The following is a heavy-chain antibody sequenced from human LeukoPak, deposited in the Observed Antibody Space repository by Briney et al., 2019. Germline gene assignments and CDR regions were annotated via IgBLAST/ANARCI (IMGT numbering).Heavy chain of an antibody. CDR1: GFTFNSYA. J-gene: IGHJ6*02. CDR3: AKFSPTPLLNYYYYGMDF. Sequence: PGGSLRLSCAASGFTFNSYAMNWVRQAPGKGLEWISAITGSGVSTYFADSVKGRFTISRDNSKNTLYLQMNSLRAEDTAVYYCAKFSPTPLLNYYYYGMDFWGQGTTVTVSS. V-gene: IGHV3-23*01. CDR2: ITGSGVST.